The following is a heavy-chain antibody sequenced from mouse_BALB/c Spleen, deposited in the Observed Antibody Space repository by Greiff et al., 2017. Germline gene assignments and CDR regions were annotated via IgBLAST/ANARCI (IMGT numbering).Heavy chain of an antibody. D-gene: IGHD2-3*01. Sequence: EVKLQESGPGLVKPSQSLSLTCTVTGYSITSDYAWNWIRQFPGNKLEWMGYISYSGSTSYNPSLKSRISITRDTSKNQFFLQLNSVTTEDTATYYCAREGGLYDFYAMDYWGQGTSVTVSS. J-gene: IGHJ4*01. V-gene: IGHV3-2*02. CDR2: ISYSGST. CDR3: AREGGLYDFYAMDY. CDR1: GYSITSDYA.